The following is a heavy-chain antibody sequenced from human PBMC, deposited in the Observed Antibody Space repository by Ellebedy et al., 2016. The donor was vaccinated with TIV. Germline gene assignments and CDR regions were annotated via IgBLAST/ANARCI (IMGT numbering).Heavy chain of an antibody. J-gene: IGHJ3*01. CDR3: ATSQQVVRSDAFDV. V-gene: IGHV4-59*01. CDR2: IYYSGST. D-gene: IGHD6-13*01. Sequence: MPLETLSLTCTVSGGSISGYYWTWIRRPPGKALEWIGYIYYSGSTTYNPSLKSRVTISVDTSKNQFSLKLTSVTAADTAVYYCATSQQVVRSDAFDVWGQGALVTVSS. CDR1: GGSISGYY.